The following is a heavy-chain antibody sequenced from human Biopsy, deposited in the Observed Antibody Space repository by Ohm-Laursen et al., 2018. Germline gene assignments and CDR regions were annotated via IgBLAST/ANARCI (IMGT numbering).Heavy chain of an antibody. J-gene: IGHJ1*01. CDR3: ATKLTGYFHH. D-gene: IGHD3-9*01. V-gene: IGHV1-69*06. Sequence: VASVKVSCKAPGGSLSNYGVNWVRQAPGQGLEWLGGNIPILGTGNYAQKFQDRVTVAADTSTSTATMELRSLRSDDPAVYYCATKLTGYFHHWGQGTLVIVSS. CDR1: GGSLSNYG. CDR2: NIPILGTG.